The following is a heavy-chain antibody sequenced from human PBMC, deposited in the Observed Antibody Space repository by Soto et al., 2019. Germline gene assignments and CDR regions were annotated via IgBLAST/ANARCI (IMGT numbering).Heavy chain of an antibody. D-gene: IGHD1-26*01. J-gene: IGHJ4*02. CDR2: ISYDGSNT. CDR3: AKEGGLSGSYYISSSYYFDY. Sequence: PGGSLRLSCAASGFTFSSYGMHWVRQAPGKGLEWVAIISYDGSNTYYADSVKGRFTISRDNSKNTLYLQMNSLRAEDTSVYYCAKEGGLSGSYYISSSYYFDYWGQGILVTVSS. CDR1: GFTFSSYG. V-gene: IGHV3-30*18.